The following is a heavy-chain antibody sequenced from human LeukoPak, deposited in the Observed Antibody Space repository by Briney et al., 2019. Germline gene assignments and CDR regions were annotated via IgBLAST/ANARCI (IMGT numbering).Heavy chain of an antibody. CDR1: GFTFSSYG. Sequence: PGGSLRLSCAASGFTFSSYGMSWVRQAPGKGLEWVSAISGSGGSTYYADSVKGRFTISRDNSKNTLYLQMNSLRAEDTAVYYCESIAVAGPYNWFDPWGQGTLVTVSS. CDR2: ISGSGGST. V-gene: IGHV3-23*01. J-gene: IGHJ5*02. D-gene: IGHD6-19*01. CDR3: ESIAVAGPYNWFDP.